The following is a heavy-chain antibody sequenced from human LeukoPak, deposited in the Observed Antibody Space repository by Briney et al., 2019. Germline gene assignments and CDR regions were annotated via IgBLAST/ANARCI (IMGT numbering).Heavy chain of an antibody. V-gene: IGHV4-61*02. J-gene: IGHJ3*02. Sequence: PSETPSLTCTVSGGSISSGSYYRSWIRQPAGKGLEWIGRIYTSGSTNYNPSLKSRVTISVDTSKNQFSLKLSSVTAADTAVYYCARGPAHWSSVVVPAPIPLGAFDIWGQGTMVTVSS. D-gene: IGHD2-2*01. CDR2: IYTSGST. CDR1: GGSISSGSYY. CDR3: ARGPAHWSSVVVPAPIPLGAFDI.